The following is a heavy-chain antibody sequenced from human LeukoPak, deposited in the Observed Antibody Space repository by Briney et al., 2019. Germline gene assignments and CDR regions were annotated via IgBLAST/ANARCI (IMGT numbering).Heavy chain of an antibody. CDR3: ARVYGSGAPVRDFDY. Sequence: SETLSLTCSVSGDSVSSGGYYWSWVRQHPGKGLEWIGYVYHSGISYYNAFLERRVTISIDTFKNQFSLNLTSMTAADTAVYYCARVYGSGAPVRDFDYWGQGTLVTVSS. CDR1: GDSVSSGGYY. J-gene: IGHJ4*02. CDR2: VYHSGIS. V-gene: IGHV4-31*03. D-gene: IGHD3-10*01.